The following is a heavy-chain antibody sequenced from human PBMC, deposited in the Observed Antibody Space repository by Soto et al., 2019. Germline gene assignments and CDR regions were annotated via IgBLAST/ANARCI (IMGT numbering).Heavy chain of an antibody. V-gene: IGHV4-4*02. J-gene: IGHJ4*02. CDR3: ARHKRYYDSSGYPHYYFDY. CDR2: IYHSGST. D-gene: IGHD3-22*01. CDR1: GGSISSSNW. Sequence: SETLSLTCAVSGGSISSSNWWSWVRQPPGKGLEWIGEIYHSGSTNYNPSLKSRVTISVDKSKNQFSLKLSSVTAADTAVYYCARHKRYYDSSGYPHYYFDYWGQGTLVTVSS.